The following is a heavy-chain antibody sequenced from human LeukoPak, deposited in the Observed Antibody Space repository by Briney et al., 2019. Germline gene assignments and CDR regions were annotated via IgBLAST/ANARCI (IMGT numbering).Heavy chain of an antibody. J-gene: IGHJ4*02. CDR1: GFTFDDYG. Sequence: GGSLRLSCAASGFTFDDYGMSWVRQAPGKGLEWVSGINWNGGSTGYADSVKGRFTISRDNAKNSLYLQMNSLRAEDTALYYCARLGDYGDYGRFDYWGQGTLVTVSS. V-gene: IGHV3-20*04. CDR2: INWNGGST. CDR3: ARLGDYGDYGRFDY. D-gene: IGHD4-17*01.